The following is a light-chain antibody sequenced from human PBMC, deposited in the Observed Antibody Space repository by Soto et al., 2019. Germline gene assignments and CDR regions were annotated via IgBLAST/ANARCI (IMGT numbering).Light chain of an antibody. Sequence: DIQMTQSPSTLSASVGDRVTITCRASQSISRWLAWYHQKPGKAPKLLISDVSTLQSGVPSRFSGSGSGTEFTLTISSLQPDDFSTYYCQQYTFYPYTFGQGTKLEI. CDR1: QSISRW. J-gene: IGKJ2*01. CDR2: DVS. CDR3: QQYTFYPYT. V-gene: IGKV1-5*01.